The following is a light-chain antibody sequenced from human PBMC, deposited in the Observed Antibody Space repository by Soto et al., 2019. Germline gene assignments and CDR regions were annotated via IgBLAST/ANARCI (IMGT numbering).Light chain of an antibody. V-gene: IGKV1-39*01. Sequence: DIQMTQSPSTLSASVGDSVTISCRASQGISTYLNWYQQKPGKAPKVLIYAASSLQSGVPSRFSGSGSETDFTLTISSLQPEDVATDSCQQSNSITWTFGQGTKVDIK. J-gene: IGKJ1*01. CDR2: AAS. CDR1: QGISTY. CDR3: QQSNSITWT.